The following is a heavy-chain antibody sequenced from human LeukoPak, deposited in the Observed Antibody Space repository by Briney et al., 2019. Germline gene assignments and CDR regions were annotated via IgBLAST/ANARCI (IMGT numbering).Heavy chain of an antibody. CDR3: AKDHRLGRYGYYFDY. J-gene: IGHJ4*02. CDR1: GFTFSSYG. D-gene: IGHD7-27*01. Sequence: GGSLRLSCAASGFTFSSYGMHWVRQAPGKGLEWVAFIRYDGSNKYYADSVKGRFTISRDNSKNTLYLQMNSLRAEDTAVYYCAKDHRLGRYGYYFDYWGQGTLVTVSS. CDR2: IRYDGSNK. V-gene: IGHV3-30*02.